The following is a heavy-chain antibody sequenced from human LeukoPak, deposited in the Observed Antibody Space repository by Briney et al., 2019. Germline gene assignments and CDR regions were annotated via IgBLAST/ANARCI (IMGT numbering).Heavy chain of an antibody. CDR2: ITGNGGST. Sequence: GGSPRLSCAAYGFTFSSYAMTWVRQAPGRGLEWVSGITGNGGSTYYADSVKGRFTISRDNSKNTLYLQMNSLRAEDTAIFYCAKTAVTWFGESIDYWGQGTLVTVSS. D-gene: IGHD3-10*01. J-gene: IGHJ4*02. V-gene: IGHV3-23*01. CDR3: AKTAVTWFGESIDY. CDR1: GFTFSSYA.